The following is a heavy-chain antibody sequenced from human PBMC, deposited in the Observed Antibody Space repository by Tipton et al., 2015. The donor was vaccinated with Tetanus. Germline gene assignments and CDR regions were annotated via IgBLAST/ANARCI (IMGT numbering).Heavy chain of an antibody. D-gene: IGHD3-3*01. CDR2: ISCSGTT. Sequence: TLSLTCTVSGASLRGGDYHWSWIRQPPGKGLEWLAYISCSGTTNSNYYLKSRITMTQDTSRNQFSLKLTAVNAADTAVYYCARSNYDSFKKGPFDPWGQGSLVIVPS. V-gene: IGHV4-61*08. J-gene: IGHJ5*02. CDR1: GASLRGGDYH. CDR3: ARSNYDSFKKGPFDP.